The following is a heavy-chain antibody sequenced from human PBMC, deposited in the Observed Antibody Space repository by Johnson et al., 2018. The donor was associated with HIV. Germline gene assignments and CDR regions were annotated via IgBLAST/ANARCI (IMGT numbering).Heavy chain of an antibody. V-gene: IGHV3-66*01. CDR1: GFTFSSYS. D-gene: IGHD6-19*01. J-gene: IGHJ3*02. Sequence: MQLVESGGGLVQPGGSLRLSCAASGFTFSSYSMSWVRQAPGKGLEWVSAIYSGGSTYYADSVKGRFTISRDNSKNTLYLQMNSLRAEDTAVYYCARDQSNGWNRGAFDIWGQGTVVTVSS. CDR2: IYSGGST. CDR3: ARDQSNGWNRGAFDI.